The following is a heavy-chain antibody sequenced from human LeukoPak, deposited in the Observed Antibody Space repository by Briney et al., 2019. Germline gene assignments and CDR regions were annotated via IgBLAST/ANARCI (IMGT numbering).Heavy chain of an antibody. Sequence: ASVKVSFTASGYTFTDYFIHWVRQAPGQGLEWMAWINPNSGGTNYAQKFQGRVTMTRDTSISTVYMELGRLKSDDTAVYYCARSPIDQLVRSRDYWGQGTLVTVSS. V-gene: IGHV1-2*02. D-gene: IGHD6-6*01. J-gene: IGHJ4*02. CDR2: INPNSGGT. CDR1: GYTFTDYF. CDR3: ARSPIDQLVRSRDY.